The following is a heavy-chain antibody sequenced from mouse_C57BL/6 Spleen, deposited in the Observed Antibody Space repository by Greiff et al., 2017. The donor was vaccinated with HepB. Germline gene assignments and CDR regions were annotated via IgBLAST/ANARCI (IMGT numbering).Heavy chain of an antibody. V-gene: IGHV1-15*01. D-gene: IGHD1-1*01. J-gene: IGHJ2*01. CDR2: IDPETGGT. Sequence: VQLQQSGAELVRPGASVTLSCKASGYTFTDYEMHWVKQTPVHGLEWIGAIDPETGGTAYNQKFKGKAILTADKSSSTAYMELRSLTSEDSAVYYCTAIYYYGSSYRFDYWGQGTTLTVSS. CDR3: TAIYYYGSSYRFDY. CDR1: GYTFTDYE.